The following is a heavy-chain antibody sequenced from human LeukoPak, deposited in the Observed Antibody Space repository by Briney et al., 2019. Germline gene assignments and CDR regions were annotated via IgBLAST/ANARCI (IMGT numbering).Heavy chain of an antibody. CDR2: ISPEGYMK. D-gene: IGHD3-16*01. J-gene: IGHJ4*02. Sequence: GSLILSCAASGFDFSRYVMHWVRQGPGKGLEWVAVISPEGYMKDYADSVKGRFTVSRDNSKNTVYLQMNSLSAEDTSRYYCARGNLYTAATIEDYWGQGTLVTVSS. CDR1: GFDFSRYV. CDR3: ARGNLYTAATIEDY. V-gene: IGHV3-30-3*01.